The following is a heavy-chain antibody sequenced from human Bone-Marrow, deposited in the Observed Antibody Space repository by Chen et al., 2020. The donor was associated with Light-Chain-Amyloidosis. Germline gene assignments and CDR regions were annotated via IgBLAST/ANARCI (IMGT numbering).Heavy chain of an antibody. D-gene: IGHD6-13*01. CDR2: IKEDGSQK. CDR1: GFTFSSHW. J-gene: IGHJ4*02. Sequence: EVQLVESGGGLVQPGGSLKLSCAASGFTFSSHWMSWVRQAPGKGLEWVANIKEDGSQKYYVDSLKGQFTISRDNAKNSLYLQMNSLRAEDTAVYYCARDHSSGWYPYQDYWGQGTLVSVSS. V-gene: IGHV3-7*03. CDR3: ARDHSSGWYPYQDY.